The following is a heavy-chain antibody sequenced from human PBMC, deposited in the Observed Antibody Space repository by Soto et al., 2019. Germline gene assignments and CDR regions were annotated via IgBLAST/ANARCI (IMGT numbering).Heavy chain of an antibody. CDR1: GGSISSGDYY. CDR2: IYYSGST. CDR3: ARGIDYGDYYFDY. D-gene: IGHD4-17*01. J-gene: IGHJ4*02. V-gene: IGHV4-30-4*01. Sequence: QVQLQESGPGLVKPSQTLSLTCTVSGGSISSGDYYWSWIRQPPGKGLEWIGYIYYSGSTYYNPSLKSRVTISVDTSKHQFSLKLSSVTAADTAVYYCARGIDYGDYYFDYWGQGTLVTVSS.